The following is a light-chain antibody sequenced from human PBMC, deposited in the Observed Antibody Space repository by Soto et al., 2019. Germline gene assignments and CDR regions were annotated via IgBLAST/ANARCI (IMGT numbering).Light chain of an antibody. Sequence: QSALTQPPSVSGAPGQRITISCTGSSSNIGAGFDVHWYQQLPGTAPKLLIYADNDRPSGVPDRFSGSKSGMSASLAITGLQAEDEADYYCQSYDRSLSGVLFGGGTKLTVL. CDR3: QSYDRSLSGVL. J-gene: IGLJ2*01. CDR2: ADN. CDR1: SSNIGAGFD. V-gene: IGLV1-40*01.